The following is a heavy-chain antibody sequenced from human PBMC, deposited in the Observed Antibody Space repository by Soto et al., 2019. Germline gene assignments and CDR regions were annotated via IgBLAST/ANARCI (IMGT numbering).Heavy chain of an antibody. V-gene: IGHV1-69*01. CDR3: ARSTGSGFRPGTHRFNWFDP. D-gene: IGHD5-12*01. J-gene: IGHJ5*02. CDR1: GVTFSSFA. CDR2: IIPIFRTP. Sequence: QVQLVQSGAEVKQPGSSVKVSCQASGVTFSSFAISWVRQAPAQGLEWMGGIIPIFRTPNYAQNFQGRVTITADESTSSVYMELSRLRSEDTAVYYCARSTGSGFRPGTHRFNWFDPWGQGTLVTVSS.